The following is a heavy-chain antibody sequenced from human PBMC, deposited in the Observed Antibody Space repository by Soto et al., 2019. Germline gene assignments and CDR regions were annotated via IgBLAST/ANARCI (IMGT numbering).Heavy chain of an antibody. CDR1: GFTFSSYG. D-gene: IGHD2-15*01. CDR2: ISYDGSNK. V-gene: IGHV3-30*18. Sequence: QVQLVESGGGVVQPGRSLRLSCAASGFTFSSYGMHWVRQAPGKGLEWVAVISYDGSNKYYADSVKGRFTISRDNSKNTLYLQMNSLRAEDTAVYYCAKKGGGSMDVWGQGTTVTVSS. J-gene: IGHJ6*02. CDR3: AKKGGGSMDV.